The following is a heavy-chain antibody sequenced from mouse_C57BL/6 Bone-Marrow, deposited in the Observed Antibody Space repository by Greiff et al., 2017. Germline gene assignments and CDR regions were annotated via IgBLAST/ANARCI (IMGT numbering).Heavy chain of an antibody. CDR3: AGSGHSDY. Sequence: VQLKESGAELVRPGTSVKVSCKASGYAFTNYLIEWVKQRPGQGLEWIGVINPGSGGTNYNEKFKGKATLTADKSSSTAYMQLSSLTSDDSAVYFCAGSGHSDYWGQGTTLTVSS. CDR1: GYAFTNYL. D-gene: IGHD3-1*01. J-gene: IGHJ2*01. V-gene: IGHV1-54*01. CDR2: INPGSGGT.